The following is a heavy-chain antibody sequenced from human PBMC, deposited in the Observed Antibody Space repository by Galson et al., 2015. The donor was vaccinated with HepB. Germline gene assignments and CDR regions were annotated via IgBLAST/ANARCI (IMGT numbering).Heavy chain of an antibody. CDR1: GGSFSGYY. D-gene: IGHD2-2*03. CDR2: INHSGST. V-gene: IGHV4-34*01. J-gene: IGHJ3*02. Sequence: LSLTCAVYGGSFSGYYWSWIRQPPGKGLEWIGEINHSGSTNYNPSLKSRVTISVDTSKNQFSLKLSSVTAADTAVYYCARGVGYCSSTSYNYKCVDTAMGPENDAFDIWGQGTMVTVSS. CDR3: ARGVGYCSSTSYNYKCVDTAMGPENDAFDI.